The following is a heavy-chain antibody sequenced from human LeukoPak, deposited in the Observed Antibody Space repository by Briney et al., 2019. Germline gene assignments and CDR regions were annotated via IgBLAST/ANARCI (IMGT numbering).Heavy chain of an antibody. V-gene: IGHV3-30*18. CDR3: AKDFVVSVPAAPYNAFYT. D-gene: IGHD2-2*01. CDR2: ISYDGTNK. Sequence: GGSLRLSCAASGFTFSSYGMHWVRQAPGKGLEWVAGISYDGTNKYYADAVKGRLSISRDNSKNTLFLQMNSLRAEDTAVFYCAKDFVVSVPAAPYNAFYTWGQGTMVAVSS. CDR1: GFTFSSYG. J-gene: IGHJ3*02.